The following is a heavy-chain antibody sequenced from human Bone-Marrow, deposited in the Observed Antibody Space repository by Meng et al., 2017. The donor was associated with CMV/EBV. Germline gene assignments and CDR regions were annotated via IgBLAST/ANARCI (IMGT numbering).Heavy chain of an antibody. Sequence: ASVKVSCKAFGDIFTGYYIHWVRQAPGQGLEWMGRINPNSGDTIYAQRFQGRVTMTRATSISTAYMELNRLQSDDTAVYYCASPNYYGDGMDVWGQGTTVTVSS. V-gene: IGHV1-2*06. CDR1: GDIFTGYY. CDR3: ASPNYYGDGMDV. J-gene: IGHJ6*02. D-gene: IGHD3-10*01. CDR2: INPNSGDT.